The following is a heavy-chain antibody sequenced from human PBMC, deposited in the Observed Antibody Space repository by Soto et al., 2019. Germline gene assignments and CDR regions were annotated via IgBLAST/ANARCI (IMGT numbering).Heavy chain of an antibody. Sequence: QVQLVQSGAEVKKPGSSVKVSCKASGGTFSSYTISWVRQAPGQGLEWMGRIIPILGIANYAQKFQGRVTITADKSTSTAYMELSSLRSEDTAVYYCASRDGYNWGPFDYWGQGTLVTVSS. D-gene: IGHD5-12*01. CDR1: GGTFSSYT. CDR2: IIPILGIA. J-gene: IGHJ4*02. V-gene: IGHV1-69*02. CDR3: ASRDGYNWGPFDY.